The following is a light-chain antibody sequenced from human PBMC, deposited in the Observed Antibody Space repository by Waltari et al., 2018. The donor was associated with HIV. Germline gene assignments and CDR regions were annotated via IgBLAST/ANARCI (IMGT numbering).Light chain of an antibody. CDR1: QSLLHSNGYNY. CDR3: MQALQAPT. V-gene: IGKV2-28*01. CDR2: LGS. J-gene: IGKJ2*01. Sequence: DIVMTQSPLSLPVTPGEPASISCRSSQSLLHSNGYNYLDWYLQKPGQSPQPLIYLGSDRASGVPDRFSGSGSGTDFILKISRVEAEDVGVYYCMQALQAPTFGQGTKLEIK.